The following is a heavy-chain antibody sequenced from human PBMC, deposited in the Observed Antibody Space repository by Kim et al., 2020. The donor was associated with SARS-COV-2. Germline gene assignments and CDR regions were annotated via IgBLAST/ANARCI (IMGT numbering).Heavy chain of an antibody. CDR2: VYYTGNT. Sequence: SETLSLTCTVSGASISSSGYHWDWIRQPPGEGLEWIGRVYYTGNTYYSPSLRGRVTISLEASNNQFSLRLNSVTAADTAIYFCARLRGMTTATMERWYDYWGQGTLVSVAS. CDR3: ARLRGMTTATMERWYDY. J-gene: IGHJ4*02. V-gene: IGHV4-39*01. CDR1: GASISSSGYH. D-gene: IGHD4-17*01.